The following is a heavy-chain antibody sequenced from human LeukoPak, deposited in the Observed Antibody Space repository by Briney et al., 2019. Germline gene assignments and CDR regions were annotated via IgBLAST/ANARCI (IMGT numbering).Heavy chain of an antibody. CDR3: ARTTEAHSWRTRYYDYYMDV. D-gene: IGHD6-13*01. CDR2: IYTSGST. V-gene: IGHV4-61*02. Sequence: SQTLSLTCTVSGDSISSGSYYWSWIRQPAGKGLEWIGRIYTSGSTNYNPSLKSRVTISLDTSKNQFSLRLSSVTAADTAVYYCARTTEAHSWRTRYYDYYMDVWGKGTTVTVSS. J-gene: IGHJ6*03. CDR1: GDSISSGSYY.